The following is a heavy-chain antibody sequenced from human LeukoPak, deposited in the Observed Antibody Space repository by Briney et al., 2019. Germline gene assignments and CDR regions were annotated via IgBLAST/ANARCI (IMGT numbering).Heavy chain of an antibody. Sequence: PSETLSLTCTVSGGSISSYCWSWLRQPPGKGLEWIGYIYYSGSTNYNPSLKSRVTISVDTSKNQFSLKLSSVTAADTAVYYCARVKYYYDSSGYSQNFDYWGQGTLVTVSS. V-gene: IGHV4-59*01. CDR3: ARVKYYYDSSGYSQNFDY. D-gene: IGHD3-22*01. CDR1: GGSISSYC. CDR2: IYYSGST. J-gene: IGHJ4*02.